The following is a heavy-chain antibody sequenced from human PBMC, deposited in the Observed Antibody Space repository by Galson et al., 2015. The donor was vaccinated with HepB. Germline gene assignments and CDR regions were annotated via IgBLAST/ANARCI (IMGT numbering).Heavy chain of an antibody. CDR3: ARDRRSSRLPDY. V-gene: IGHV3-30*04. Sequence: SLRLSCAASGFTFSSYAMHWVRQAPGKGLEWVAVISYDGSNKYYADSVKGRFTISRDNSKNTLYLQMNSLRAEDTAVYYCARDRRSSRLPDYWGQGTLVTVSS. CDR2: ISYDGSNK. D-gene: IGHD6-13*01. CDR1: GFTFSSYA. J-gene: IGHJ4*02.